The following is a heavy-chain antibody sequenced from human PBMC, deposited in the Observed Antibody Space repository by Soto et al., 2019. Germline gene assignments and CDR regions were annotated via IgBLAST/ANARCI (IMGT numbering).Heavy chain of an antibody. D-gene: IGHD2-15*01. CDR3: VRLYCSGGSCYSAPVY. V-gene: IGHV1-18*01. J-gene: IGHJ4*02. CDR2: ISAYNGNT. CDR1: GYTFTNYG. Sequence: QVQLVQSGAEVKKPGASVKVSCKASGYTFTNYGVGWVRQAPGQGPEWLGWISAYNGNTDYAQNLQGRLTMTXATXTXKAYMELRSLRSDDTAMYYCVRLYCSGGSCYSAPVYWGQGTLVTVSS.